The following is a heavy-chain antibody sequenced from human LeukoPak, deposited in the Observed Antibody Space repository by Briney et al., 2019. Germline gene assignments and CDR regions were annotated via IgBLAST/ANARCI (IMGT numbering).Heavy chain of an antibody. V-gene: IGHV3-13*01. J-gene: IGHJ6*02. CDR3: ARGYQSGAYGSWSWPYYHGMDV. D-gene: IGHD3-10*01. CDR2: IDTAGDT. CDR1: GFIFSRYD. Sequence: GGSLRLSCAASGFIFSRYDMHWVRQPTGKGLEWVSAIDTAGDTYYPDSVKGRFTISRENAKNSLYLQMNSLRAGDTAVYYCARGYQSGAYGSWSWPYYHGMDVWGQGTTVTVSS.